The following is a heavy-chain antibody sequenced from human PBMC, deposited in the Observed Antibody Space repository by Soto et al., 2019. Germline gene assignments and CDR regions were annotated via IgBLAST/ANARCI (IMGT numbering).Heavy chain of an antibody. Sequence: GASVKVSCKASGYTFTGYYMHWVRQAPGQGLEWMGWINPNSGGTNYTQKFQGWVTMTRDTSISTAYMELSRLRSDDTAVYYCARGGKGATIVYYYSYMDVWGKGTTVTVSS. CDR2: INPNSGGT. CDR1: GYTFTGYY. V-gene: IGHV1-2*04. D-gene: IGHD5-12*01. J-gene: IGHJ6*03. CDR3: ARGGKGATIVYYYSYMDV.